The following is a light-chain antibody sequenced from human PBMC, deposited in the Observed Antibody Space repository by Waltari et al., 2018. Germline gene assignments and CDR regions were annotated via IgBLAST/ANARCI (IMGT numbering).Light chain of an antibody. CDR2: RND. CDR3: ATWDDRMNGHWV. CDR1: SSTIGANV. J-gene: IGLJ3*02. V-gene: IGLV1-44*01. Sequence: QSVLTQSPSASGTPGQRVTISCSGSSSTIGANVVNWYQQLPGRAPKLPIYRNDQRPSGVPDLFSASKSGTSASLAISGLQSEDEADYYCATWDDRMNGHWVFGGGTKVTVL.